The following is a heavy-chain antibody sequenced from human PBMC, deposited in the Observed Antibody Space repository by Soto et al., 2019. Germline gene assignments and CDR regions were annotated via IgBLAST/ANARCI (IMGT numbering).Heavy chain of an antibody. J-gene: IGHJ5*02. Sequence: PGGSLRLSCAASGFTFSSYSMNWVRQAPGKGLEWVSYISSSSSTIYYADSVKGRFTISRDNAKNSVYLQMNSLRAEDTAVYYCARDGYKDAEQLVSNWFDPWGQGTLVTVSS. D-gene: IGHD6-13*01. CDR3: ARDGYKDAEQLVSNWFDP. CDR2: ISSSSSTI. V-gene: IGHV3-48*01. CDR1: GFTFSSYS.